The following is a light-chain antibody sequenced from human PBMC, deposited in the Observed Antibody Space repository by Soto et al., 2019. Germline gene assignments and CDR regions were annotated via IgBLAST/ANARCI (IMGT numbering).Light chain of an antibody. Sequence: DIQLTQSLCTLSGSVGDRVTLTCMASQTISSWLAWYQQKPGKAPKLLIYKASGLESGVPSRFSGSGSGTDFTLTISSLQPDDFATYYCQQYNSYSLTFGGGTKVDIK. CDR1: QTISSW. J-gene: IGKJ4*01. CDR3: QQYNSYSLT. V-gene: IGKV1-5*03. CDR2: KAS.